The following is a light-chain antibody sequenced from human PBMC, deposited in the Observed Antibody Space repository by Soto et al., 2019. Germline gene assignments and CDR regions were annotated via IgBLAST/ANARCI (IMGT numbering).Light chain of an antibody. CDR3: QHNHNDPLT. CDR1: QDITHL. V-gene: IGKV1-33*01. CDR2: GAS. J-gene: IGKJ4*02. Sequence: DIQMTQSPSSLSASVGDRVTITCQASQDITHLLTWYQQKPGKAPKVLIYGASNLERGVPSRFSGSGSGTHFTFTISSLQPDDIATYYCQHNHNDPLTFGGGTKVEIK.